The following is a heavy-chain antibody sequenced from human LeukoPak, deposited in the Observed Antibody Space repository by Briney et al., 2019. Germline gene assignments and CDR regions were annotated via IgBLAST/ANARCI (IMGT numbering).Heavy chain of an antibody. CDR3: ARGGD. CDR1: GYTFTGYY. V-gene: IGHV1-2*06. CDR2: INPNSGGT. J-gene: IGHJ4*02. Sequence: ASVKVSCKASGYTFTGYYMHWVRQAPGQGLEWMGRINPNSGGTNYAQKFQGRVTITTDESTSTAYMELSSLRSEDTAVYYCARGGDWGQGTLVTVSS.